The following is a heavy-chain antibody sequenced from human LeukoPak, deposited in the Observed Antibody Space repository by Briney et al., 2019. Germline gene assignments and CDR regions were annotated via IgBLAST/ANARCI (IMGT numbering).Heavy chain of an antibody. CDR3: ATRSPALDY. Sequence: GGSLRLSWAASGFTFSSYGMHWVRQAPGKGLEWVAVIWNDGSNKYYADSVKGRFTISRDSSKNTVYLQMNSLRAEDTAVYYCATRSPALDYWGQGTLVTVSS. V-gene: IGHV3-33*08. CDR1: GFTFSSYG. CDR2: IWNDGSNK. J-gene: IGHJ4*02. D-gene: IGHD2-2*01.